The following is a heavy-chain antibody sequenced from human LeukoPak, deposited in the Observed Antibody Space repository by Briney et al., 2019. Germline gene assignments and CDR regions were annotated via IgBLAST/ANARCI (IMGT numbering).Heavy chain of an antibody. CDR3: ARDIPSGFYTPDY. Sequence: GGCLRLSCIASGFTFSDYWMSWVRQAPGMGLEWVANINTDGGVRNYVDSVEGRFTISRDNAKNSLYLQMNSLGDEDTAVYYCARDIPSGFYTPDYWGRGTLVTVSS. J-gene: IGHJ4*02. V-gene: IGHV3-7*01. D-gene: IGHD5-12*01. CDR1: GFTFSDYW. CDR2: INTDGGVR.